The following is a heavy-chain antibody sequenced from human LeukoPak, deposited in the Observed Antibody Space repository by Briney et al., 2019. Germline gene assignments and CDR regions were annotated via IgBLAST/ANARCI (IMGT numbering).Heavy chain of an antibody. CDR1: GYTFTGYY. Sequence: ASVKVSCKASGYTFTGYYMHWVRQAPGQGLEWMGWINPNSGGTNYAQKFQGRVTMTRDTSISTAYMELGRLRSDDTAVYYCARENRPTYYDFWSGYSEADYWGQGTLVTVSP. CDR2: INPNSGGT. V-gene: IGHV1-2*02. J-gene: IGHJ4*02. D-gene: IGHD3-3*01. CDR3: ARENRPTYYDFWSGYSEADY.